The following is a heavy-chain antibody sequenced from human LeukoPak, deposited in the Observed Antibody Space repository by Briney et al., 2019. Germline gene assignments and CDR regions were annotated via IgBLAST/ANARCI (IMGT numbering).Heavy chain of an antibody. CDR2: INHSGST. D-gene: IGHD3-22*01. Sequence: PSETLSLTCAVYGGSFSGYYWSWIRQPPGKGLEWIGEINHSGSTNYNPSLKSRVTISVDTSKNQFSLKLSSVTAADTAVYYCASSDGSSGYIDYWGQGTLVTVSS. CDR3: ASSDGSSGYIDY. V-gene: IGHV4-34*01. J-gene: IGHJ4*02. CDR1: GGSFSGYY.